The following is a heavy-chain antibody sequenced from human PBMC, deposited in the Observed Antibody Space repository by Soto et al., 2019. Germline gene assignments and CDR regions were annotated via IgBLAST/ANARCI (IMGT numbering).Heavy chain of an antibody. D-gene: IGHD3-3*01. CDR2: ISSSSSYI. Sequence: EVQLVESGGGLVKPGGSLRLSCAASGFTFSSYSMNWVRQAPRKGLEWVSSISSSSSYIYYADSVKGRFTISRDNAKNSLYLQMNSLRAEDTAVYYCARDRITIFGVVIGFDYWGQGTLVTVSS. V-gene: IGHV3-21*01. J-gene: IGHJ4*02. CDR1: GFTFSSYS. CDR3: ARDRITIFGVVIGFDY.